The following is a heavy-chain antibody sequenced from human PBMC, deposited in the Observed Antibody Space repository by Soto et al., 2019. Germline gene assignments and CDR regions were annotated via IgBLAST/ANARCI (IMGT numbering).Heavy chain of an antibody. CDR3: ARGNYYGAGSYFALKNNYYYYYYMDV. J-gene: IGHJ6*03. D-gene: IGHD3-10*01. CDR2: ISSSSSYI. CDR1: GFTFSSYS. Sequence: EVQLVESGGGLVKPGGSLRLSCAASGFTFSSYSMNWVRQAPGKGLEWVSSISSSSSYIYYADSVKGRFTISRDNAKNALYLQMNSLRAEDTAVYYCARGNYYGAGSYFALKNNYYYYYYMDVWGKGTTVTVSS. V-gene: IGHV3-21*01.